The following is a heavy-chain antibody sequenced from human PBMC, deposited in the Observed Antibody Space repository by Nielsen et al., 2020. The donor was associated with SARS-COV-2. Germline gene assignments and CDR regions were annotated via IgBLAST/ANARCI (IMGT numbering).Heavy chain of an antibody. CDR1: GGSISSYY. CDR3: ARDWKARYCSGGSCYSDPSYYYGMDV. J-gene: IGHJ6*02. Sequence: SETLSLTCTVSGGSISSYYWSWIRQHPGKGLEWIGYIYYSGSTYYNPSLKSRVTISVDTSKNQFSLKLSSVTAADTAVYYCARDWKARYCSGGSCYSDPSYYYGMDVWGQGTTVTVSS. CDR2: IYYSGST. V-gene: IGHV4-59*06. D-gene: IGHD2-15*01.